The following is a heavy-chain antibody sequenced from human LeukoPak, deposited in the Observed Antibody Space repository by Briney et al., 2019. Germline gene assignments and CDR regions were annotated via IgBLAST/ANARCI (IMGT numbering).Heavy chain of an antibody. Sequence: SVKVSCKTSGGTFSSYAISWVRQAPGQGLEWMGGIIPTLGTANYAQKFQGRVTMTTDTSTSTAYMELRSLRSDDTAVYYCARDRGSTRPYYFDYWGQGTLVTVSS. CDR3: ARDRGSTRPYYFDY. V-gene: IGHV1-69*05. J-gene: IGHJ4*02. D-gene: IGHD2-2*01. CDR1: GGTFSSYA. CDR2: IIPTLGTA.